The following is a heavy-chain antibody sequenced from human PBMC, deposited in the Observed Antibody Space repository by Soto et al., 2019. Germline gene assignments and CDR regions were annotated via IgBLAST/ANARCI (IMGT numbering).Heavy chain of an antibody. D-gene: IGHD2-8*01. CDR1: GGSLSSYY. J-gene: IGHJ3*02. CDR2: IYYRGST. V-gene: IGHV4-59*01. Sequence: SETLSLTCTVSGGSLSSYYWSWIRQPPGKGLEWIGYIYYRGSTNYNPSLKSRVTISVDTSKNQFSLKLTSVTAADTAVYYCARRYAYAFDIWGQGTMVTVSS. CDR3: ARRYAYAFDI.